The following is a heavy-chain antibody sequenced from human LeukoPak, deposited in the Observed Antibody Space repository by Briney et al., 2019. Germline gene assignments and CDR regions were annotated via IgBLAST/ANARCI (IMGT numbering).Heavy chain of an antibody. D-gene: IGHD6-19*01. CDR2: ISSSSSYI. Sequence: GGSVRLSCAASGFTFSSYSMNWVRQAPGKGLEWVSSISSSSSYIYYADSVKGRFTISRDNAKNSLYLQMNSLRAEDTAVYYCARVEGGAVAGTAFDYWGQGTLVTVSS. CDR3: ARVEGGAVAGTAFDY. V-gene: IGHV3-21*01. CDR1: GFTFSSYS. J-gene: IGHJ4*02.